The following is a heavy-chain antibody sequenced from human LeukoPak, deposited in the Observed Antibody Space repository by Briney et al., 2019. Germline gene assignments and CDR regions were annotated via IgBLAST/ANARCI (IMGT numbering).Heavy chain of an antibody. CDR1: GFSFSSHW. V-gene: IGHV3-74*01. CDR2: ISDDGSYT. CDR3: AKAIFGVVIIHY. D-gene: IGHD3-3*01. J-gene: IGHJ4*02. Sequence: GGSLRLSCAASGFSFSSHWVHWVRQAPGKGLVWVSRISDDGSYTSNVDSVKGRFTISRDNVNNMLYLHMNSLRAEDTAVYYCAKAIFGVVIIHYWGQGTLVTVSS.